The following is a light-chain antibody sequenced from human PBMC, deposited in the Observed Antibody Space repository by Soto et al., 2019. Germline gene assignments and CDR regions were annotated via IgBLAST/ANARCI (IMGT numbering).Light chain of an antibody. J-gene: IGKJ1*01. CDR3: QRYKSYWT. V-gene: IGKV1-5*01. Sequence: DIQMTQSPSTLSASLGDRVTITCRASQSISNWWAWYQQRPGNAPKLLIYDASSLQGGVPSRFSGSGSGTEFTLTISSLQPDDFATYSCQRYKSYWTSGQGTKV. CDR2: DAS. CDR1: QSISNW.